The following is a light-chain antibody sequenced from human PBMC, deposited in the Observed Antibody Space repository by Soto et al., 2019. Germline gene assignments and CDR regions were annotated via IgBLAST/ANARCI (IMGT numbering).Light chain of an antibody. CDR2: DNS. J-gene: IGLJ2*01. Sequence: QSVLTQPPSVSAAPGQKVTISCSGSNSNIGNNYVSWYQHLPGTAPKLLIYDNSKRPSGIPDRFSGTKSGTSATLGITGLQTGDEADYYCATCDSSLIAGVFGGGTKLTVL. CDR1: NSNIGNNY. CDR3: ATCDSSLIAGV. V-gene: IGLV1-51*01.